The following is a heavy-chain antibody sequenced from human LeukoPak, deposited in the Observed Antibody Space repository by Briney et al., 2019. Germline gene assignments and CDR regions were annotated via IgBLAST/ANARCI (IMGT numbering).Heavy chain of an antibody. D-gene: IGHD3-10*01. CDR3: ARGLEVRGAYYMDV. CDR1: GGSISSGSYY. V-gene: IGHV4-61*02. J-gene: IGHJ6*03. Sequence: PSQTLSLTCTASGGSISSGSYYWSWIPQPAGKGLESIGRIYTSGSTNYNPSLKSRVTISVDTSKNQFSLKLSSVTAADTAVYYCARGLEVRGAYYMDVWGKGTTVTISS. CDR2: IYTSGST.